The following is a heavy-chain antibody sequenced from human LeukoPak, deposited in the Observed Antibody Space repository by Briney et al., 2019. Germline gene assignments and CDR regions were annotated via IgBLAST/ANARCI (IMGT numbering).Heavy chain of an antibody. CDR1: AGSISSSSYY. CDR3: ARRGEAAAKGGRYFDQ. CDR2: IYYSGST. V-gene: IGHV4-39*01. D-gene: IGHD6-13*01. J-gene: IGHJ4*02. Sequence: SETLSLTCTVSAGSISSSSYYWGWIRQPPGKGLEWIGYIYYSGSTYYNPSPKSRVTISVDTPKNQFSLTLSSVTAADTALYFCARRGEAAAKGGRYFDQWGQGTLVTVSS.